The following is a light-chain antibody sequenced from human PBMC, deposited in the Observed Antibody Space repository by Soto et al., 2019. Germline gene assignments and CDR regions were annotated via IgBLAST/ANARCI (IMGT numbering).Light chain of an antibody. Sequence: QSALTQPASVSGSPGQSITISCTGTSSDVGGYNYVSWYQQHPGKAPKLMIYDVSNRPSGVSNRFSGSKSGNTASLTISGHQAEDDADYYCSSYTSSSTLYVFGTGTKLTVL. CDR1: SSDVGGYNY. CDR2: DVS. J-gene: IGLJ1*01. V-gene: IGLV2-14*01. CDR3: SSYTSSSTLYV.